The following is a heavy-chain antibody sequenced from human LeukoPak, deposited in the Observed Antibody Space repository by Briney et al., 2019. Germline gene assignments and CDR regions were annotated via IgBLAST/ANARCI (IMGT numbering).Heavy chain of an antibody. J-gene: IGHJ6*03. V-gene: IGHV3-53*05. Sequence: PGGSLRLSCAVSGFTVSNNYMNWVRQAPGKGLEWVSIIYSGGRTYYADSVKGRFTISRDNSKNTLYLQMNSLRAEDTAVYYCAKDATGSYYYMDVWGKGTTVTVSS. CDR3: AKDATGSYYYMDV. CDR2: IYSGGRT. D-gene: IGHD3-10*01. CDR1: GFTVSNNY.